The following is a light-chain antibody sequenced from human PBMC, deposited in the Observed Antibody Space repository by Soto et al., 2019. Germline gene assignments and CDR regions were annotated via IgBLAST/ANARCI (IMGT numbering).Light chain of an antibody. V-gene: IGKV3-20*01. J-gene: IGKJ1*01. Sequence: VLTQSPGTLSLSPGESATLSCRASRHFNNKDLAWYQQKAGQAPRLLIYGSSNRASGVPDRFRGSGSGTDFTLTISRLEPEDFAVYYCQHYGMGVSTFGQGTTVEIK. CDR1: RHFNNKD. CDR2: GSS. CDR3: QHYGMGVST.